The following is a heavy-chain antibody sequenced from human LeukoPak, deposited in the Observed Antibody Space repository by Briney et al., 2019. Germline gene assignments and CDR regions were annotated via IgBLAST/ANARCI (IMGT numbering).Heavy chain of an antibody. CDR1: GYSFSSYW. D-gene: IGHD3-16*01. J-gene: IGHJ4*02. CDR3: ARGQGVNYFDY. CDR2: IYPGDSDT. Sequence: GESLKISCKGSGYSFSSYWIGWVRQMPGKGLEWMGIIYPGDSDTRYSPSFQGQVTMSADKSISTAYLQRSSLKASDAAMYYCARGQGVNYFDYWGQGTLVTVSS. V-gene: IGHV5-51*01.